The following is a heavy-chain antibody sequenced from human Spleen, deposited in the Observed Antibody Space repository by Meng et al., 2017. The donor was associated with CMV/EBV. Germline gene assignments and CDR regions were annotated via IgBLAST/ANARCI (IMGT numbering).Heavy chain of an antibody. CDR2: LNPNSGNT. V-gene: IGHV1-8*02. D-gene: IGHD6-13*01. CDR1: GYTFTNYD. CDR3: AVWSSSWPLDY. Sequence: ASVKVSCKASGYTFTNYDINWVRQAPGQGLEWVGWLNPNSGNTANAQKFQGRVTMTRDTSINTVHMELSGLRSEDTAVYYCAVWSSSWPLDYWGQGTLVTVSS. J-gene: IGHJ4*02.